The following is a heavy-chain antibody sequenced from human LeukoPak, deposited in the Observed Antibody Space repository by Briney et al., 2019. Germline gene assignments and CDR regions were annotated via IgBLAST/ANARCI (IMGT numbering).Heavy chain of an antibody. Sequence: ASVKVSCKTSGYTFSNYYIHWVRQAPGQGLEWMGWINPNSGGTNYAQKFQGRVTMTRDTSISTAYMELSRLRSDDTAVYYCARAERVVPAAMIDYWGQGTLVTVSS. J-gene: IGHJ4*02. CDR2: INPNSGGT. D-gene: IGHD2-2*01. CDR1: GYTFSNYY. V-gene: IGHV1-2*02. CDR3: ARAERVVPAAMIDY.